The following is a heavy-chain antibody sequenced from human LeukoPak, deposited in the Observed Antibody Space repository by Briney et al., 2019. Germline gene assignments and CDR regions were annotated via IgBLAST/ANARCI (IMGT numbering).Heavy chain of an antibody. CDR3: ARGPFWSGYSDY. V-gene: IGHV3-21*01. Sequence: GGSLRLSCAASGFTFSSYSMNWVRQAPGKGLEWVSSISSSSSYIYYADSVEGRFTISRDNAKNSLYLQMNSLRAEDTAVYYCARGPFWSGYSDYWGQGTLVTVSS. D-gene: IGHD3-3*01. CDR2: ISSSSSYI. J-gene: IGHJ4*02. CDR1: GFTFSSYS.